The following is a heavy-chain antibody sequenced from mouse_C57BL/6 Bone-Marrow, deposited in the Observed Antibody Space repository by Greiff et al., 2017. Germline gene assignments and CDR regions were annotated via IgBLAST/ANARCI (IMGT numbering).Heavy chain of an antibody. J-gene: IGHJ2*01. CDR1: GYTFTTYW. D-gene: IGHD1-1*01. Sequence: QVQLQQSGAELVKPGASVKMSCKASGYTFTTYWMEWMKQKPGKGLEWIGNFHPDNDDTKYNEKFKGKATLTVEKSSTTVSLELSRLTSDDSAVYYCARCSTFCYYFAYWGQGTTLTVSS. V-gene: IGHV1-47*01. CDR3: ARCSTFCYYFAY. CDR2: FHPDNDDT.